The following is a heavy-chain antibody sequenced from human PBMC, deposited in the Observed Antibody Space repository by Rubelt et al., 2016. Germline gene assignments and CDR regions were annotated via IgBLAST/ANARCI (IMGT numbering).Heavy chain of an antibody. Sequence: QVQLVQSGAEVKKPGASVKVSCKVSGYTLTELSMHWVRQAPGKGLEWMGGFDPEDGETIYAQKFQGRVTMTEETTTDKAYMELSRLTSEDTAVYYCATGIVVVPAHVPSRDYWGQGTLVTVSS. CDR3: ATGIVVVPAHVPSRDY. J-gene: IGHJ4*02. D-gene: IGHD2-2*01. CDR2: FDPEDGET. CDR1: GYTLTELS. V-gene: IGHV1-24*01.